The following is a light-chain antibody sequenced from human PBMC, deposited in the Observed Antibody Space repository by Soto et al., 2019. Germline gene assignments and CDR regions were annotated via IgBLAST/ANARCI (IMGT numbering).Light chain of an antibody. V-gene: IGLV2-14*03. CDR3: SSYSSSTTHVV. J-gene: IGLJ2*01. CDR2: DVT. Sequence: QSALTQPASVSGSPGRSVTISCTGTSTDVGDFNYVSWYQHLPGRAPKLIIYDVTNRPSGISCRFSASKSVRTASLTISGLQREDEADYYCSSYSSSTTHVVFGGGTKLTVL. CDR1: STDVGDFNY.